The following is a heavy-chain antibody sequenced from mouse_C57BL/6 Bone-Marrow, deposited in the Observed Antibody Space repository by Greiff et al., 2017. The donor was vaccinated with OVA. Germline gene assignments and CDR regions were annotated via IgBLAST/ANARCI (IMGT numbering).Heavy chain of an antibody. J-gene: IGHJ4*01. V-gene: IGHV1-61*01. CDR2: IYPSDSEP. CDR1: GYTFTSYW. Sequence: QVQLQQPGAELVRPGSSVKLSCKASGYTFTSYWMDWVKQRPGQGLEWIGNIYPSDSEPHYNQKFKDKATLTVAKSSSTADMQLSSLTSEDSAVYYCARGTITTGAMDYWGQGTSVTVSS. CDR3: ARGTITTGAMDY. D-gene: IGHD1-1*01.